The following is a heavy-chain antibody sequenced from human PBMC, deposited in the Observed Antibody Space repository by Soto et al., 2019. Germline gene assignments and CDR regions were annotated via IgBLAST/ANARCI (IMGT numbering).Heavy chain of an antibody. Sequence: SETLSLTCTVSGGSISSSSYYWGWIRQPPGKGLEWIGSIYYSGSTYYNPSLKSRVTISVDTSKKQFSLKLSTVTAADTAVYYCARGYSGYDLHDAFDIWGQGTMVTVSS. CDR3: ARGYSGYDLHDAFDI. D-gene: IGHD5-12*01. V-gene: IGHV4-39*01. J-gene: IGHJ3*02. CDR1: GGSISSSSYY. CDR2: IYYSGST.